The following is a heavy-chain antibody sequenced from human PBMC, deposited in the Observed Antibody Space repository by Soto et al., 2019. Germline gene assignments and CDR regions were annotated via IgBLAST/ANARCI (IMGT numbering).Heavy chain of an antibody. CDR2: IKEEGSEK. V-gene: IGHV3-7*01. CDR1: GFTFNTFW. CDR3: ARSLPFDY. Sequence: DVKLVESGGGLVQPGGSLRLSCAASGFTFNTFWMYWVRQAPGKGLEWVANIKEEGSEKFYADSVRGRFTISRDNAQNLVFLQMNSLRDEDTAVYFCARSLPFDYWGQGTLVTVSS. J-gene: IGHJ4*02.